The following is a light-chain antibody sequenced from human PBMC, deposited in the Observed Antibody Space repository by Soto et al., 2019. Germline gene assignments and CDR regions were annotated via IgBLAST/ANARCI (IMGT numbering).Light chain of an antibody. CDR3: HHYET. V-gene: IGKV3-20*01. CDR1: QSVSSY. CDR2: GAS. J-gene: IGKJ1*01. Sequence: EIVLTQSPDTLSLSPGERATLSCRASQSVSSYLGWYQQKPGQAPRLLMYGASIRAAGVPDRFSGSGSGTEFTLTISRLEPEDFTVYYCHHYETFGQGTKWIS.